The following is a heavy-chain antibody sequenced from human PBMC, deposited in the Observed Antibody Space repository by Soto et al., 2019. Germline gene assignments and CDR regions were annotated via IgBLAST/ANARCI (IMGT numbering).Heavy chain of an antibody. CDR1: GGTFSSSA. J-gene: IGHJ6*02. CDR3: ARGARRITMVRGVIVPVVGYYYCGMDV. V-gene: IGHV1-69*13. Sequence: SVKVSCKASGGTFSSSAINWVRQAPGQGLEWMGGIIPIFGTANYAQKLQGRVTITADESTSTAYMELSSLRSEDTAVYYCARGARRITMVRGVIVPVVGYYYCGMDVWCQGTTVTVSS. D-gene: IGHD3-10*01. CDR2: IIPIFGTA.